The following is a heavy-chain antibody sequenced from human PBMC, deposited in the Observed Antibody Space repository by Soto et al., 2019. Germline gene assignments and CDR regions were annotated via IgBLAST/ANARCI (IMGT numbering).Heavy chain of an antibody. Sequence: PWGSLRLSCAASGFTFSNYGMHWVRQAPWKGPEWISSISGSGSTIYYADSVKGRFTISRDNSKNTLYLQMSSLRAEDTAVYYCAKVFYYYDSSGYYYFDYWGQGTLVTVYS. CDR1: GFTFSNYG. CDR3: AKVFYYYDSSGYYYFDY. J-gene: IGHJ4*02. CDR2: ISGSGSTI. V-gene: IGHV3-23*01. D-gene: IGHD3-22*01.